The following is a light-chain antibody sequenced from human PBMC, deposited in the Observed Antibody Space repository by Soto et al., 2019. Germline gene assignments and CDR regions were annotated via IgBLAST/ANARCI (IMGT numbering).Light chain of an antibody. CDR3: QHYGSSPMYT. CDR2: GAS. J-gene: IGKJ2*01. Sequence: EIVLTQSPGTLSLSPGERATLSCRASQSVSSSYLAWYQQKPGQAPRLLIYGASCRATGIPDRFSGSGSGTDFTLTISRLEPEDFAVYYCQHYGSSPMYTFDQGTKLEIK. V-gene: IGKV3-20*01. CDR1: QSVSSSY.